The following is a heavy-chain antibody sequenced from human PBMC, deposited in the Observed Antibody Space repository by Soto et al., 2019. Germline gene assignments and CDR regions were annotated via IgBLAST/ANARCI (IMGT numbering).Heavy chain of an antibody. CDR1: GFTFGSYA. Sequence: GGSLRLSCAASGFTFGSYAMSWVRQAPGKGLEWVSAISGSVGSTYYADSAKGRFTISRDNSKNTLYLQMNSLRAEDTAVYYCAKDHTYSYGYDYWGQGTLVTVSS. CDR3: AKDHTYSYGYDY. J-gene: IGHJ4*02. D-gene: IGHD5-18*01. V-gene: IGHV3-23*01. CDR2: ISGSVGST.